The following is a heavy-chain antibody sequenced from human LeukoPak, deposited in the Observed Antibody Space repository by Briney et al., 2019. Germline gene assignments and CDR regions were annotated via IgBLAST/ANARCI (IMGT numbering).Heavy chain of an antibody. CDR2: VRQDGKLK. J-gene: IGHJ4*02. D-gene: IGHD2-21*02. CDR3: VRDAVTAY. Sequence: GGSLRLSCVASGFKISDYYIHWVRQAPGKGLEWAASVRQDGKLKFYADSVKARFTISRDNAKNSLFLQMNSLRNEDTAVYYCVRDAVTAYWGQGTLVTVSS. CDR1: GFKISDYY. V-gene: IGHV3-30*02.